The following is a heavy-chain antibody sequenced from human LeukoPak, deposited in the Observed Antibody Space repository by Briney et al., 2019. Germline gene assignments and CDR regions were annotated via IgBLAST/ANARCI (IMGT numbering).Heavy chain of an antibody. V-gene: IGHV3-48*03. CDR1: GFSISGYE. D-gene: IGHD6-19*01. CDR3: TTLTVASNFDY. Sequence: GGSLRLSCAVSGFSISGYEMHWVRKGPGKGLELVSDISSSGTTTYYSDSVQGRCTITRDNATNSLYLKMNSLRVEDTAADYCTTLTVASNFDYWGQGTMVTVSS. J-gene: IGHJ4*02. CDR2: ISSSGTTT.